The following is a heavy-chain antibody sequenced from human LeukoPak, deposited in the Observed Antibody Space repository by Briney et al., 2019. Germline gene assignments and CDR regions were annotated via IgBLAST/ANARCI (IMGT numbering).Heavy chain of an antibody. CDR1: GGSFSGYF. J-gene: IGHJ5*02. CDR3: ARSYDSKVIGSLGWFDP. D-gene: IGHD3-16*01. V-gene: IGHV4-34*01. CDR2: INRGGST. Sequence: SETLSLTCAVYGGSFSGYFWSWIRQPPGKGLEWIGEINRGGSTNYNPSLKSRVTISVDTSKNQFSLKLSSVTAADTAVYYCARSYDSKVIGSLGWFDPWGQGTLVTVSS.